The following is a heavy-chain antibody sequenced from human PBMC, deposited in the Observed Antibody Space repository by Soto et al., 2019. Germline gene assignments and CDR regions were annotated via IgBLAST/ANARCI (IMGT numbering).Heavy chain of an antibody. D-gene: IGHD3-10*02. CDR3: ASMIGDPVLSFDS. J-gene: IGHJ5*01. V-gene: IGHV4-59*01. Sequence: QVQLQESGPGLVKPSETLSLTCTVSGGSISSYYWSWIRQPPGKGLEWIGFIFYSGSTSYNPSLTSRVTISIDTSEYQFSLKLNSVIAADTAVYYCASMIGDPVLSFDSWGQGTLVAVSS. CDR2: IFYSGST. CDR1: GGSISSYY.